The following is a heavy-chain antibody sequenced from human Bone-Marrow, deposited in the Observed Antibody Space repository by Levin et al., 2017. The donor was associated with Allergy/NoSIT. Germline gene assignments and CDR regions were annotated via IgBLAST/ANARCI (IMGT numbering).Heavy chain of an antibody. Sequence: SETLSLTCTVSGASISDNYWSWMRQPPGKGLEWIGFLYYSWNTKYHPSPEGRPTISADTSKHQLSLSVTSVSTADTAASYCSRVDWGIRGDTENWFDAWGQGTLVTVSS. CDR2: LYYSWNT. D-gene: IGHD2-21*01. J-gene: IGHJ5*02. CDR3: SRVDWGIRGDTENWFDA. V-gene: IGHV4-59*01. CDR1: GASISDNY.